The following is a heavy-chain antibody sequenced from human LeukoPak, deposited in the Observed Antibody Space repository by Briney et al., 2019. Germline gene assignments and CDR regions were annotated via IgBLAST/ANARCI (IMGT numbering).Heavy chain of an antibody. CDR2: VSYDGRNE. Sequence: GGSLRLSCAASGFTFWSYGMHWVRQAPGKGLEWVAVVSYDGRNEYFADSVKGRLTISRDNSKNTLYLQMNSLRAEDTAVYYCARDQSVATITPGVYWGQGTLVTVSS. J-gene: IGHJ4*02. D-gene: IGHD5-12*01. V-gene: IGHV3-30*03. CDR1: GFTFWSYG. CDR3: ARDQSVATITPGVY.